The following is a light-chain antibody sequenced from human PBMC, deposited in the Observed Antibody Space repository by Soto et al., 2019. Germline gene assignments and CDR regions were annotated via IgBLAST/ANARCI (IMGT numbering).Light chain of an antibody. J-gene: IGKJ2*01. CDR1: QSVNNNY. Sequence: EIVLTQSPGTLSLSPGERATLSCRASQSVNNNYLAWYQQKPCQAPRLLIYGASSRATGIPDRFSGSGSGSDFTLTISRLEPEDFAVYYCQQYDSSQYTFGQRTKLEIK. V-gene: IGKV3-20*01. CDR3: QQYDSSQYT. CDR2: GAS.